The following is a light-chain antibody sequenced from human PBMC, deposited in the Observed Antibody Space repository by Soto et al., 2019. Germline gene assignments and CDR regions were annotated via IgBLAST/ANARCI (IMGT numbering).Light chain of an antibody. Sequence: EIVLTQSPGTLSLSPGERATLSCRASQSISISYLAWFQQKPGQSPRLLIYGASSRPTGIPDRFSGSGSGTDFTLAISRLEPEDFALYYCQQYGSSPFTFGGGTKVEIK. J-gene: IGKJ4*01. CDR3: QQYGSSPFT. CDR2: GAS. V-gene: IGKV3-20*01. CDR1: QSISISY.